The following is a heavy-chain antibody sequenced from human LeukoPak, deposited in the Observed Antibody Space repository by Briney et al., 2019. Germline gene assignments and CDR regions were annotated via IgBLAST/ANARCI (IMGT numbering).Heavy chain of an antibody. CDR3: AKGYSSSFPHFPDWYFDL. Sequence: PGGSLRLSCAASGFTFSSYAMSWVRQAPGKGLEWVSAISGSGGSTYYADSVKGRFTISRDNSKNTLYLQMNSLRAEDTALYYCAKGYSSSFPHFPDWYFDLWGRGTLVTVSS. CDR2: ISGSGGST. CDR1: GFTFSSYA. V-gene: IGHV3-23*01. J-gene: IGHJ2*01. D-gene: IGHD6-13*01.